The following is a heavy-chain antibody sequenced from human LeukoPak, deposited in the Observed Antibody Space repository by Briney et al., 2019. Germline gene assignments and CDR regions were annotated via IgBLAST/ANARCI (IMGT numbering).Heavy chain of an antibody. V-gene: IGHV4-39*01. D-gene: IGHD1-7*01. CDR3: ASERDRDDELGDY. Sequence: SETLSLTCTVSGGSISSSSYYWGWIRQPPGKGLEWIGSIYYSGSTYYNPSLKSRVTISVDTSKNQFSLKLSSVTAADTAVYYCASERDRDDELGDYWGQGTLVTVSS. CDR2: IYYSGST. CDR1: GGSISSSSYY. J-gene: IGHJ4*02.